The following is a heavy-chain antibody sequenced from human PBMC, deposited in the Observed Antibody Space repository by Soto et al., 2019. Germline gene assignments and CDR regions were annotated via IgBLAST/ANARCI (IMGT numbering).Heavy chain of an antibody. J-gene: IGHJ6*02. V-gene: IGHV3-23*01. Sequence: EVQLLESGGDLVQPGGSLRLSCAASGFTFSKFVMRWVRQTPGKGLEWVSTITETGGDTYYTDSVKGRFTISRDNSKNTLYLQMTSQRAEDTALYYCTKASPDRHHMDVWGQGTTVTVSS. CDR2: ITETGGDT. CDR1: GFTFSKFV. CDR3: TKASPDRHHMDV.